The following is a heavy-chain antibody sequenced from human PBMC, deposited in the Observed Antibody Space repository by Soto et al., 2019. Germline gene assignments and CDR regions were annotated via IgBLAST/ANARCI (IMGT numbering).Heavy chain of an antibody. CDR1: GFTFSSYA. D-gene: IGHD3-9*01. Sequence: GGSLRLSCAASGFTFSSYAMSWVRQAPGKGLEWVSAISGSGGSTYYADSVKGRFTISRDNSKNTLYLQMNRLGAEDTAVYYCAKDGYYDILTGLLDGPDDTVRAGQDDAFDIWGQGTMVTVSS. J-gene: IGHJ3*02. V-gene: IGHV3-23*01. CDR2: ISGSGGST. CDR3: AKDGYYDILTGLLDGPDDTVRAGQDDAFDI.